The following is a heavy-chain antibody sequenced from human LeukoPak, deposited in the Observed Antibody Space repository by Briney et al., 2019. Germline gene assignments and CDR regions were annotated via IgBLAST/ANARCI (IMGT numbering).Heavy chain of an antibody. D-gene: IGHD3-22*01. Sequence: PGGSLRLSCAASGFTFSSFAMSWVRQAPGKGLEWVAVISYDGSNKYYADSVKGRFTISRDNSKNTLYLQMNSLRAEDTAVYYCARDKGSSGSQLFDYWGQGTLVTVSS. CDR3: ARDKGSSGSQLFDY. V-gene: IGHV3-30-3*01. CDR2: ISYDGSNK. J-gene: IGHJ4*02. CDR1: GFTFSSFA.